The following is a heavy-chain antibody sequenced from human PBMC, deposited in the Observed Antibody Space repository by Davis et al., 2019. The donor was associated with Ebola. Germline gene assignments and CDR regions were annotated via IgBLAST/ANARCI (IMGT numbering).Heavy chain of an antibody. CDR1: GGSVSSGSYY. Sequence: SETLSLTCTVSGGSVSSGSYYWGWIRQPPGKGLEWIGSIFYTGSTFYNPSLKSRVSISVATSKNQFSLKLSSVTAADTAVYYCARGGLWRYDSSGYYSYWGQGTLVTVSS. V-gene: IGHV4-39*02. CDR2: IFYTGST. CDR3: ARGGLWRYDSSGYYSY. D-gene: IGHD3-22*01. J-gene: IGHJ4*02.